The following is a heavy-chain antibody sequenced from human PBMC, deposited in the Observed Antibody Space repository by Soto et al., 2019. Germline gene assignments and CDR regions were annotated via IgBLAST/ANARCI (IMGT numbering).Heavy chain of an antibody. Sequence: QVQLQESGPGLVKPSQTLSLTCTVSGGSISNDSSYWSWIRQHPGKGREWIGYIYYSGTTFYNPSLKRRVTITVDTSKTQFSLKPSSVTAAAAAVYYCARGSGYYPYWGQGTLVTVSS. J-gene: IGHJ4*02. CDR3: ARGSGYYPY. CDR1: GGSISNDSSY. D-gene: IGHD3-22*01. CDR2: IYYSGTT. V-gene: IGHV4-31*03.